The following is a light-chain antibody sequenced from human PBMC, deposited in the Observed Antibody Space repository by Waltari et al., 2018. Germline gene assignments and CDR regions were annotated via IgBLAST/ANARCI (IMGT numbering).Light chain of an antibody. CDR2: RDD. CDR3: AAWDGSLSGRL. Sequence: QSVLTQPPSASGTPGQRVSFSSSGSSSNIGSNSVFCYQQFPGTAPKLLIYRDDQRPSGVPDRFSASKGGTSAALVISAVRSEDEADYYCAAWDGSLSGRLFGGGTRLTVL. J-gene: IGLJ3*02. CDR1: SSNIGSNS. V-gene: IGLV1-47*01.